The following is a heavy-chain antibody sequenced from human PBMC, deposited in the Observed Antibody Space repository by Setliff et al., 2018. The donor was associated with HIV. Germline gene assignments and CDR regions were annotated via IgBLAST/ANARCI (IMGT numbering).Heavy chain of an antibody. D-gene: IGHD3-22*01. CDR2: IYQSGSI. V-gene: IGHV4-38-2*01. CDR3: GGNGYYSIDY. Sequence: SETLSLTCAASGYSINSGFSRAWIRQPPGQGPQWIGSIYQSGSIYYNPSLQSRVTISVDKSKSQFSLKLNSVTAADTAVYYCGGNGYYSIDYWGQGTLVTVS. CDR1: GYSINSGFS. J-gene: IGHJ4*02.